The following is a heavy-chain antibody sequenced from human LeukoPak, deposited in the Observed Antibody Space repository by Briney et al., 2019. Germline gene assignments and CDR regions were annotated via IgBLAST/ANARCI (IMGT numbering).Heavy chain of an antibody. CDR1: GGSFSGYY. D-gene: IGHD2-2*01. CDR3: AGVPAATMYYYYYYMDV. Sequence: SETLSLTCAVYGGSFSGYYWSWIRQPPGKGLEWIGEINHSGSTNYNPSLKSRVTISVDTSKNRFSLKLSSVTAADTAVYYCAGVPAATMYYYYYYMDVWGKGTTVTVSS. J-gene: IGHJ6*03. V-gene: IGHV4-34*01. CDR2: INHSGST.